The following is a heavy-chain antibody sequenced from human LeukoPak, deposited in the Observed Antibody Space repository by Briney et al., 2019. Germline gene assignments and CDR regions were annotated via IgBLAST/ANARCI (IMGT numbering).Heavy chain of an antibody. CDR1: GGTFNSYA. CDR2: IIPVFGTA. V-gene: IGHV1-69*13. D-gene: IGHD4-17*01. CDR3: ASVTTVTTKGHGAFDI. J-gene: IGHJ3*02. Sequence: SVKVSCKASGGTFNSYAISWVRQAPGQGLEWMGGIIPVFGTAIYAQKFQGRVTITADESTSTAYMELSSLRSEDTAVYYCASVTTVTTKGHGAFDIWGQGTMVTVSS.